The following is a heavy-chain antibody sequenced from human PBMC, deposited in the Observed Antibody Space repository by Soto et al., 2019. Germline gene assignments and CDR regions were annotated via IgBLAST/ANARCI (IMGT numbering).Heavy chain of an antibody. Sequence: PGGSLRLSCAASGLTFSSYGMHWVRQDPGKGLEWVAVISYDGSNKYYADSVKGRFTISRDNSKNTLYLQMNSLRAEDTAVYYSAKEGSGGSYYYYYGMDVWGQGTTVTVSS. J-gene: IGHJ6*02. CDR3: AKEGSGGSYYYYYGMDV. V-gene: IGHV3-30*18. CDR2: ISYDGSNK. CDR1: GLTFSSYG. D-gene: IGHD2-15*01.